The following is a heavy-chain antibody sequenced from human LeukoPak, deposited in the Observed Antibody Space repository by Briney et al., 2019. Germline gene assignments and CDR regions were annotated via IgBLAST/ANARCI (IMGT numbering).Heavy chain of an antibody. CDR3: ARGASRSFDS. J-gene: IGHJ4*02. CDR1: GYTFTGYD. CDR2: MNPNSGNS. V-gene: IGHV1-8*03. Sequence: PGASVKVSCKASGYTFTGYDINWVRQATGQGLEWMGWMNPNSGNSGYTQKFQGRVTLTRDTSITTAYMELSSLRSQDTAVYFCARGASRSFDSWGQGTLVTVSS.